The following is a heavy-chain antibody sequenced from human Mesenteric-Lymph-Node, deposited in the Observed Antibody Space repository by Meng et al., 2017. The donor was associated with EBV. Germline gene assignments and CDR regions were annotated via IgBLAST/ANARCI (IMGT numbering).Heavy chain of an antibody. CDR1: GYSISSSHW. CDR3: ATTSEVTTTWFDP. Sequence: QVQLQESGPGLVKPSGXXXXXCAVFGYSISSSHWWVWIRQPPGKGLEWIGYIHYTGSTYYNPSLKSRVTMSVDTSKNQFSLNLSSVTAVDTAIYYCATTSEVTTTWFDPWGQGTLVTVSS. D-gene: IGHD2-21*02. J-gene: IGHJ5*02. V-gene: IGHV4-28*01. CDR2: IHYTGST.